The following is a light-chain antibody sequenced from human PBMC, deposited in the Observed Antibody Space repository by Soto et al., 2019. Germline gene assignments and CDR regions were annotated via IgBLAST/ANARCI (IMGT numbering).Light chain of an antibody. CDR3: SSYAGSNNFL. CDR1: SGDVGVYNY. Sequence: QSVLTQPPSASGSPGQSVTISCTGTSGDVGVYNYVSWYQQHPGKAPXLXXXEXXXXXXXXXXXXXGSXSGNXXSXTVXGXXXXXXXXXYXSSYAGSNNFLFGGGTKVTVL. CDR2: EXX. V-gene: IGLV2-8*01. J-gene: IGLJ2*01.